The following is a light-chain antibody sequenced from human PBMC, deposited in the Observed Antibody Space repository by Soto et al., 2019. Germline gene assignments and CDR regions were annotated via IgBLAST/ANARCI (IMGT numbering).Light chain of an antibody. J-gene: IGKJ4*01. Sequence: DIVMTQSPLSLPVTPGEPASISCRSSQSLLHSNGYNYLDWYLQKPGKSPQLVIYLGSNRASGVPDRFSGSGSGTDFTLKISRVEAEDVGVYYCMQALQTPLTLGGGTKVAIK. CDR2: LGS. CDR1: QSLLHSNGYNY. V-gene: IGKV2-28*01. CDR3: MQALQTPLT.